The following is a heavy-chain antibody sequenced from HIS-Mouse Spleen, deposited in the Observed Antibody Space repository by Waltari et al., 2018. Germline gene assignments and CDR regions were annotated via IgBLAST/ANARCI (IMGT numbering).Heavy chain of an antibody. Sequence: QLQLQESGPGLVKPSETLSLTCTVSGGSISSSSYYWGWIRKPPGQGLEWIGSIYYSGGTYYNPSLKSRVTISVDTSKNQFSLKLSSVTAADTAVYYCASLPSYWYFDLWGRGTLVTVSS. CDR3: ASLPSYWYFDL. CDR1: GGSISSSSYY. V-gene: IGHV4-39*01. CDR2: IYYSGGT. J-gene: IGHJ2*01.